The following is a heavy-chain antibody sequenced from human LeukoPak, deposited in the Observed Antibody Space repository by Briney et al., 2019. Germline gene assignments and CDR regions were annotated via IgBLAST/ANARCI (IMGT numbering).Heavy chain of an antibody. CDR2: TYYRSKWYN. CDR1: GDSFSSNSAA. CDR3: ARDRWCSSTSCPLYYYYGMDV. J-gene: IGHJ6*02. V-gene: IGHV6-1*01. Sequence: SQTLSLTCAISGDSFSSNSAAWNWIRQSPSRGLEWLGRTYYRSKWYNDYAVSVKSIITINPDTSKNQFSLQLNSVTPEDTAVYYCARDRWCSSTSCPLYYYYGMDVWGQGTTVTVSS. D-gene: IGHD2-2*01.